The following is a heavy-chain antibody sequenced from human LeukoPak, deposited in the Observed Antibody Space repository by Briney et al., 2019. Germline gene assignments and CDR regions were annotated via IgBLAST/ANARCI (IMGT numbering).Heavy chain of an antibody. CDR2: IYYSGST. Sequence: SETLSLTCTVSGGSISSYYWSWIRQPPGKGLEWIGYIYYSGSTNYNPSLKSRVTISVDTSKNQFSLKLSSVTAADPAVYYCANYDSSGYYRMNFDYWGQGTLVTVSS. CDR3: ANYDSSGYYRMNFDY. CDR1: GGSISSYY. V-gene: IGHV4-59*01. J-gene: IGHJ4*02. D-gene: IGHD3-22*01.